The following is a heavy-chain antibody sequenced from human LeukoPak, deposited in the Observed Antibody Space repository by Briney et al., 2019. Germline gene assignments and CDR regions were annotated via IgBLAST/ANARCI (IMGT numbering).Heavy chain of an antibody. CDR1: GGSLSSGGYY. Sequence: SETLSLTCTVSGGSLSSGGYYWSWIRQPPGKGLGWIGYIYHSGSTYYNPSLKSRVTISVDTSKNQFSLKLSSVTAADTAVYYCARNYVLRYFDWGQGTLVTVSS. CDR3: ARNYVLRYFD. CDR2: IYHSGST. V-gene: IGHV4-30-2*01. J-gene: IGHJ4*02. D-gene: IGHD3-9*01.